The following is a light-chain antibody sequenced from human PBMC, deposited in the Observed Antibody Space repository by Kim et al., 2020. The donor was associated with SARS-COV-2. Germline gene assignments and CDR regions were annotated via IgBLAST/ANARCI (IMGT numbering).Light chain of an antibody. V-gene: IGKV3-15*01. CDR2: GAS. CDR3: QQYNNWPPYT. Sequence: VSPGESAPLAVRASQSVSSNIAWYQKKPGQAPRLLIYGASTSATGIPASFSGSGSGTEFTLTISRLQSEEFAVYYCQQYNNWPPYTFGQVTKLEI. J-gene: IGKJ2*01. CDR1: QSVSSN.